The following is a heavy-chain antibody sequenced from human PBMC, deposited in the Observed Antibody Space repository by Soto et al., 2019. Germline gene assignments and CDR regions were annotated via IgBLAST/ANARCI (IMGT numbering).Heavy chain of an antibody. Sequence: EVQLVESGGDLVQPGGSLKLSCEGSGFTFFRGSAIHWFRQTPGKGLEWVGRIRGAPNRYATAYGLSMKGRFTISRDDSKNTVYLQRNSVESEDTAVYFCTRGLNVGTPTEKVIFDCYYIDVWGKGTTVTVAS. J-gene: IGHJ6*03. D-gene: IGHD1-26*01. CDR1: GFTFFRGSA. CDR3: TRGLNVGTPTEKVIFDCYYIDV. CDR2: IRGAPNRYAT. V-gene: IGHV3-73*01.